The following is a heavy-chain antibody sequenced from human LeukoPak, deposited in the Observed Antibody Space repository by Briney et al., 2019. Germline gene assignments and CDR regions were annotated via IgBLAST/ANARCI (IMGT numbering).Heavy chain of an antibody. V-gene: IGHV1-8*01. D-gene: IGHD1-26*01. Sequence: GASVKVSCKASGYTFTSYDINGVRQATGQGLEGVGGMNPNSGNKGYAQKFQGRVTMTSNTSISTAYTELSSLRSEATAVYYCAREAAGAPPWGQGTLVTVSS. J-gene: IGHJ4*02. CDR1: GYTFTSYD. CDR2: MNPNSGNK. CDR3: AREAAGAPP.